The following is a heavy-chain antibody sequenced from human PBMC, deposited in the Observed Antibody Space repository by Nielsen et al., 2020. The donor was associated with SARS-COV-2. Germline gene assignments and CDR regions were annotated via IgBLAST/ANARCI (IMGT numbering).Heavy chain of an antibody. CDR1: GGSFSNFA. CDR2: IIPIFGTA. J-gene: IGHJ4*02. Sequence: SVKVSCKASGGSFSNFAINWVRQAPGQGLEWMGGIIPIFGTANYAQKFQGRVTITADESTSTAYMELSSLRSEDTAVYYCARQGGDHDIDYWGQGTLVTVSS. CDR3: ARQGGDHDIDY. D-gene: IGHD4-17*01. V-gene: IGHV1-69*13.